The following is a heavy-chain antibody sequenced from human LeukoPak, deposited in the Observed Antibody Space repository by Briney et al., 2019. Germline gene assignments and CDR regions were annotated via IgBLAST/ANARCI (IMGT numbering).Heavy chain of an antibody. D-gene: IGHD3-10*01. CDR3: ASDLGGSGRYNWFDP. Sequence: PGGSLRLSCAASGFTFSDYYMSWIRQAPGKGLEWVSYISSSGSTIYYADSVKGRFTISRDNAKNSPYLQMNSLRAEDTAVYYCASDLGGSGRYNWFDPWGQGTLVTVSS. J-gene: IGHJ5*02. V-gene: IGHV3-11*01. CDR2: ISSSGSTI. CDR1: GFTFSDYY.